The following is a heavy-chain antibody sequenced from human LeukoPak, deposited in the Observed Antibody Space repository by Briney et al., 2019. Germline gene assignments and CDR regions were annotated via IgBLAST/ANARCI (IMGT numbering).Heavy chain of an antibody. CDR2: IYYSGST. J-gene: IGHJ4*02. V-gene: IGHV4-39*01. CDR3: ARSKGYSGYAYYFDY. Sequence: SEALSLTCTVSGGSISSYYWGWIRQPPGKGLEWIGSIYYSGSTYYNPSLKSRVTISVDTSKNQFSLKLSSVTAADTAVYYCARSKGYSGYAYYFDYWGQGTLVTVSS. D-gene: IGHD5-12*01. CDR1: GGSISSYY.